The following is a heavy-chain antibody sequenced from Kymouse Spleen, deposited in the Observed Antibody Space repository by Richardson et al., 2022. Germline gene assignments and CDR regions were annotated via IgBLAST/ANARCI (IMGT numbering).Heavy chain of an antibody. Sequence: QVQLVQSGAEVKKPGASVKVSCKASGYTFTGYYMHWVRQAPGQGLEWMGWINPNSGGTNYAQKFQGWVTMTRDTSISTAYMELSRLRSDDTAVYYCARDYYGSGSYYSHYYYGMDVWGQGTTVTVSS. V-gene: IGHV1-2*04. CDR3: ARDYYGSGSYYSHYYYGMDV. J-gene: IGHJ6*02. D-gene: IGHD3-10*01. CDR2: INPNSGGT. CDR1: GYTFTGYY.